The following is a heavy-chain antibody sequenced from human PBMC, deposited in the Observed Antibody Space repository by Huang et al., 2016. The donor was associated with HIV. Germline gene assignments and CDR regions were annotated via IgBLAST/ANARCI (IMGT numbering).Heavy chain of an antibody. CDR1: GFKFSNYW. CDR3: ARAGGFEI. Sequence: EEHLVESGGGLVQPGGSLRLSCEASGFKFSNYWMQWVRQAPGKGRMWVARIKIDGRTTDYADSVNGRFTISRDNAKNTLYLQMSSLTAEDTAIYYCARAGGFEIWGQGTVVTVSS. J-gene: IGHJ3*02. D-gene: IGHD2-15*01. V-gene: IGHV3-74*01. CDR2: IKIDGRTT.